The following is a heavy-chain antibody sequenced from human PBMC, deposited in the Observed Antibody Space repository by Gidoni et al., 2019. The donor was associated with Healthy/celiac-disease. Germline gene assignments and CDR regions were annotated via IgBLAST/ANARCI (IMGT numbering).Heavy chain of an antibody. V-gene: IGHV3-30-3*01. D-gene: IGHD1-26*01. CDR2: ISYDGSNK. CDR1: GFPFSSYA. CDR3: AASGSYYVGTDAFDI. Sequence: QVQLVESGGGVVQPGGALRLFCAASGFPFSSYARHWVCQAPGKGLEWVAVISYDGSNKYYADSVKGRFTISRDNSKNTLYLQMNSLRAEDTAVYYCAASGSYYVGTDAFDIWGQGTMVTVSS. J-gene: IGHJ3*02.